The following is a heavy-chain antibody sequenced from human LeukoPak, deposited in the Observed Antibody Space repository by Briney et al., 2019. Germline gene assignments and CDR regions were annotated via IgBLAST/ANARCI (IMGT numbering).Heavy chain of an antibody. D-gene: IGHD4-17*01. CDR1: GDSFSSHY. Sequence: SETLSLTCAVSGDSFSSHYWTWIRQAPGRGLEWIGYISYIGTTNYNPSLKSRVAISIDTSKNQFSLKLTSVTTADTAVYYCAIYIVTVTKGFDIWGLGTMVSVSS. CDR3: AIYIVTVTKGFDI. V-gene: IGHV4-59*11. J-gene: IGHJ3*02. CDR2: ISYIGTT.